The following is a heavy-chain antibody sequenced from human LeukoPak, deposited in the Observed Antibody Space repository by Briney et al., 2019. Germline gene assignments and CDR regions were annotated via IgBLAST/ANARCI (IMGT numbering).Heavy chain of an antibody. J-gene: IGHJ3*02. Sequence: SETLSLTCTVSGGSISRDGHYWSWIRQYPGKGLESIGSVSSSGTTTYNPSLKSRVTISLDTSQNQFSLNSRSLTAADTAVYYCAREMVRDAFDIWGQGTMVTVSS. D-gene: IGHD2-8*01. CDR2: VSSSGTT. V-gene: IGHV4-31*03. CDR3: AREMVRDAFDI. CDR1: GGSISRDGHY.